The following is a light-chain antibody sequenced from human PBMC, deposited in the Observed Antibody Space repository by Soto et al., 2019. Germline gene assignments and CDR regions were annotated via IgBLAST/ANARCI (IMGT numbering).Light chain of an antibody. J-gene: IGLJ1*01. CDR1: SSDVGYYDF. Sequence: QSALTQPASVSGSPGQSVTISCTGTSSDVGYYDFVCWYQQHPGKAPKLMIYDVRNRPSGVSDRFSGSKSGNTASLTISGLQAEDEADYYCASYTTSNTYVFGTGTKVTVL. V-gene: IGLV2-14*01. CDR2: DVR. CDR3: ASYTTSNTYV.